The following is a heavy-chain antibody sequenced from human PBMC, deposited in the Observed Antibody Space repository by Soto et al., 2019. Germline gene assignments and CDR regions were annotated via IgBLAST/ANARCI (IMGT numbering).Heavy chain of an antibody. D-gene: IGHD6-6*01. J-gene: IGHJ1*01. V-gene: IGHV5-10-1*01. CDR2: IDPSDSYT. CDR3: ARVYCSSSYLQH. Sequence: GESLKISCKGSGYSFTSYWISWVRQMPGKGLEWMGRIDPSDSYTNYSLSFQGHVTNSADKSIRPAYLQWSSLKAADTDMYYCARVYCSSSYLQHWGQGTLVTVSS. CDR1: GYSFTSYW.